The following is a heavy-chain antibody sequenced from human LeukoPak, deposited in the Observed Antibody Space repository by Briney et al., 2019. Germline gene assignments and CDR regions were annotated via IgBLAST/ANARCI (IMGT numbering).Heavy chain of an antibody. V-gene: IGHV4-59*01. CDR3: ARQYDFWSGYFDY. CDR1: GGSISSYY. CDR2: IYYSGST. J-gene: IGHJ4*02. Sequence: SETLSLTCTVSGGSISSYYWSWIRQPPGKGLEWIGYIYYSGSTNYNPSLKSRVTISVDTSKNQFSLKLSSVTAADTAVYYCARQYDFWSGYFDYWGQGTLVTVSS. D-gene: IGHD3-3*01.